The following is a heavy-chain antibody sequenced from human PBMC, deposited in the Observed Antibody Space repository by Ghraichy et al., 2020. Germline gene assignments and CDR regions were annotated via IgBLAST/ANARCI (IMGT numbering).Heavy chain of an antibody. V-gene: IGHV5-51*01. J-gene: IGHJ4*02. Sequence: GESLNISCKGSGYSFTSYWIGWVRQMPGKGLEWMGIIYPGDSDTRYSPSFQGQVTISADKSISTAYLQWSSLKASDSAMYYCASRGYCTGGYCYWNYWGQGTLVTVSS. CDR1: GYSFTSYW. CDR2: IYPGDSDT. D-gene: IGHD2-15*01. CDR3: ASRGYCTGGYCYWNY.